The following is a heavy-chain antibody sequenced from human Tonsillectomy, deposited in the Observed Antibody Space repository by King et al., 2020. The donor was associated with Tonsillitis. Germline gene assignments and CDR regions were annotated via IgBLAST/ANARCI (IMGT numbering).Heavy chain of an antibody. V-gene: IGHV4-34*01. CDR2: INHNGST. J-gene: IGHJ6*02. CDR1: GGSFSGYY. Sequence: VQLQQWGAGLLKPSETLSLTCAVDGGSFSGYYWSWIRQPPGKGLEWIVEINHNGSTNYNPSFKSLVTISVDTTTNQYSLRLNSVTAADTAVYYCANRRPVYDILTGASLYGMDVWGQGTTVTVSS. D-gene: IGHD3-9*01. CDR3: ANRRPVYDILTGASLYGMDV.